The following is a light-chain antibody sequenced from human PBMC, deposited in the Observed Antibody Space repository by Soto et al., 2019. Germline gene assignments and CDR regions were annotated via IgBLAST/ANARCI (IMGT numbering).Light chain of an antibody. J-gene: IGKJ1*01. CDR2: DAS. V-gene: IGKV3-15*01. Sequence: AVVSVSKRERATLSCRASQSISRSLAWYQQKPGQAPRLLISDASTRATGIPARFSGSGSGTDFTLTISRLEPGDFAVYYCQQYGISLTTFCQG. CDR1: QSISRS. CDR3: QQYGISLTT.